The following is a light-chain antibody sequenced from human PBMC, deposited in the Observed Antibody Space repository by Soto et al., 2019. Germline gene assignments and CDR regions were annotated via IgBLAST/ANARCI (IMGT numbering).Light chain of an antibody. Sequence: EIVLTQSPGTLSLSPGERATLSCRASQSVNNRYVAWYQQKPGQAPRLLIYGASRRATGFPARFSGSGSGTDFTLTISSLQSEDFAVYYCQQYDNWPWTFGQGTKVDIK. J-gene: IGKJ1*01. CDR1: QSVNNRY. CDR2: GAS. CDR3: QQYDNWPWT. V-gene: IGKV3-15*01.